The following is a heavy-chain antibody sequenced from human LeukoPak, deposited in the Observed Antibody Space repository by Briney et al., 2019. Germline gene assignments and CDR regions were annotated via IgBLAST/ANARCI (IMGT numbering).Heavy chain of an antibody. D-gene: IGHD6-19*01. Sequence: SETLSLTCTVSGGSINSYYWSWIRQPPGKGLEWIGYIYYTGTTNYNPSLKSRVTISLDTSKNQFSLKLTSVTAADTAVYYCARRIAVAGPLSWFDPWGQGTLVTVSS. J-gene: IGHJ5*02. CDR2: IYYTGTT. V-gene: IGHV4-59*08. CDR3: ARRIAVAGPLSWFDP. CDR1: GGSINSYY.